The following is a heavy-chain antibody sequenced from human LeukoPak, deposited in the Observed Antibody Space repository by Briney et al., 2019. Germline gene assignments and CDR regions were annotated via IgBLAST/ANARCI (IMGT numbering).Heavy chain of an antibody. D-gene: IGHD5-12*01. CDR2: ISPYNGNT. V-gene: IGHV1-18*01. CDR3: ARDPRSSHYSGYDPRFDY. J-gene: IGHJ4*02. CDR1: GYTFTSYG. Sequence: ASVKVSCKASGYTFTSYGITWVRQAPGQGLEWMGWISPYNGNTNYAQKLQGRVTMTTGTSTSTAYMELRSLRSDDTAVYYCARDPRSSHYSGYDPRFDYWGQGTLVTVSS.